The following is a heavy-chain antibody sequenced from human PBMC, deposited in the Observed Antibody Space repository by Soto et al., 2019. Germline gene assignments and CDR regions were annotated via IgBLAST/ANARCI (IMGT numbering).Heavy chain of an antibody. CDR3: ARARPSGWIIVEPFISPPFDY. J-gene: IGHJ4*02. CDR1: GFTFSSKY. Sequence: GWSMEPYCAASGFTFSSKYMSCVRQTPGKGLEWVSVIYSGGSTYYADSVKGRFTISRDNSKNTLYLQMNSLRAEDTAVYYCARARPSGWIIVEPFISPPFDYWGQGTLVTVSS. CDR2: IYSGGST. D-gene: IGHD6-19*01. V-gene: IGHV3-53*01.